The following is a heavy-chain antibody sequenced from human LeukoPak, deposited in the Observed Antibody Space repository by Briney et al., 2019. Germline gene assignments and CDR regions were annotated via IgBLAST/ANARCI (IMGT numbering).Heavy chain of an antibody. V-gene: IGHV4-38-2*02. CDR2: FYHSVST. CDR1: GNSFNRGYY. D-gene: IGHD4-23*01. J-gene: IGHJ4*02. Sequence: SETLSLTCTVSGNSFNRGYYWGWIRQPPGKGLEWIGSFYHSVSTYYNPSLKSRVTISVDTSKNQFSLKLSSVTAADTAVYYCARDMRGGNSYYFDSWGQGTLVTVSS. CDR3: ARDMRGGNSYYFDS.